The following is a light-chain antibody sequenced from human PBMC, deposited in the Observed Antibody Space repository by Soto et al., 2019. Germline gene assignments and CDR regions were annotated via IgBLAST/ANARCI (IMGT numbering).Light chain of an antibody. V-gene: IGKV3-15*01. Sequence: EIVMTQSPATLSVSPGERATLSCRASQSVSNNLAWYQQKPGQAPRLLIYAASSRATGIPARFSGSGSGTEFTLTISSLQPEDFATYYCQQSYSTPNTFGQGTRLEI. J-gene: IGKJ5*01. CDR3: QQSYSTPNT. CDR2: AAS. CDR1: QSVSNN.